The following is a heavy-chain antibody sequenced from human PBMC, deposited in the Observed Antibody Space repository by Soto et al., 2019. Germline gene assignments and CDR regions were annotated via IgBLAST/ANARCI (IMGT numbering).Heavy chain of an antibody. V-gene: IGHV3-23*01. CDR3: AKRDRSNWSYFDY. CDR1: GFTFDDYG. J-gene: IGHJ4*02. Sequence: GGALRLSCAASGFTFDDYGMSWVRQAPGRGLEWVSVITGGGDTAYYADSVKGRFTISRDNSKNTLYLQMNSLRAEDTALYYCAKRDRSNWSYFDYWGQGTLVTV. CDR2: ITGGGDTA. D-gene: IGHD1-20*01.